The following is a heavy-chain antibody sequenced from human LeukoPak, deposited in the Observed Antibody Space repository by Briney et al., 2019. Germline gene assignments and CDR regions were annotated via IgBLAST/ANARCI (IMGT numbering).Heavy chain of an antibody. V-gene: IGHV4-39*01. CDR1: GVSISSSSYY. D-gene: IGHD2-2*01. CDR3: ARAVPAANWFDP. J-gene: IGHJ5*02. CDR2: IYYSGST. Sequence: PSETLSLTCTVFGVSISSSSYYWGWIRQPPGKGLEWIGSIYYSGSTYYNPSLKSRVTISVDTSKNQFSLKLSSVTAADTAVYYCARAVPAANWFDPWGQGTLVTVSS.